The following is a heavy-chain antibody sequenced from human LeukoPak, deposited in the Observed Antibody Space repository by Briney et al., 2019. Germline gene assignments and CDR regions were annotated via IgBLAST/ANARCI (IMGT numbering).Heavy chain of an antibody. CDR2: ISYDGSNK. CDR1: GFTFSSYG. J-gene: IGHJ3*02. V-gene: IGHV3-30*18. Sequence: SLRLSCAASGFTFSSYGMHWVRQAPGKGLEWVAVISYDGSNKYYADSVKGRFTISRDNSKNTLYLQMNSLRAEDTAVYYCAKDWEVVANAFDIWGQGTMVTVSS. D-gene: IGHD5-12*01. CDR3: AKDWEVVANAFDI.